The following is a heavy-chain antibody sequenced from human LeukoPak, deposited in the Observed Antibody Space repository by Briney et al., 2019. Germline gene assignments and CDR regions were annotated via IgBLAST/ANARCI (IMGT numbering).Heavy chain of an antibody. J-gene: IGHJ4*02. Sequence: GGSLRLSCAASGFAFNTYSMSWVRQAPGKGLDWVALISGSGSRGSGISGGNTYYADSVKGRFTISRDDSQNTVYLQMNGLRAEDTAIYFCAKGRCGDSSCWYFDSWAKGTRVTVSS. D-gene: IGHD6-13*01. CDR1: GFAFNTYS. CDR2: ISGSGSRGSGISGGNT. V-gene: IGHV3-23*01. CDR3: AKGRCGDSSCWYFDS.